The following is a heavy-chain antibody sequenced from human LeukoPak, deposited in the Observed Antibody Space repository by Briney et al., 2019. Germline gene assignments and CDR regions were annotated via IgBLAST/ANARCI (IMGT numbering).Heavy chain of an antibody. CDR3: ARTAARRFDY. J-gene: IGHJ4*02. CDR2: IKQDGSEK. Sequence: GGSLRLSCAASGFTFSSYWMTWVRQAPGKGLEWVANIKQDGSEKYYVDSVKGRFTISRDNAKSSLYLQMDSLRAEDTAVYYCARTAARRFDYWGQGTLVTVSS. V-gene: IGHV3-7*03. D-gene: IGHD6-6*01. CDR1: GFTFSSYW.